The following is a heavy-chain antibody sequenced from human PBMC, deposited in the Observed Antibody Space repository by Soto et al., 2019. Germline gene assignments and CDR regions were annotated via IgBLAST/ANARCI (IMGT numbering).Heavy chain of an antibody. CDR3: TRDRGRRAGYAQDY. J-gene: IGHJ4*02. CDR2: IKSKTDGGTT. V-gene: IGHV3-15*01. D-gene: IGHD5-18*01. Sequence: EVQLVESGGGLVKPGGSLRLSCAASGFTFSDAWMSWVRQAPGKGLEWVGRIKSKTDGGTTDYAAPVKGRFTISRDDSKDPLYLQMNSLKTDDTAVYYCTRDRGRRAGYAQDYWGQGTLVTVSS. CDR1: GFTFSDAW.